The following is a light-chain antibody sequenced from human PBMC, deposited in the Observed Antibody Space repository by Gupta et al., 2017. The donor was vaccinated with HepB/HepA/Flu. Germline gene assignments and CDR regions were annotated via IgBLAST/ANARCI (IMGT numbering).Light chain of an antibody. CDR1: SDDLGTYDY. J-gene: IGLJ2*01. V-gene: IGLV2-14*03. CDR3: SSYTKMRIRV. Sequence: QSALTQPASVSGSPGQSITISCTGTSDDLGTYDYVSWYQQYPGKSPKVLIYDVKNGPAGISNRFSGSKSGNTASLTISGLQAEDEADYYCSSYTKMRIRVFGGGTKVTVL. CDR2: DVK.